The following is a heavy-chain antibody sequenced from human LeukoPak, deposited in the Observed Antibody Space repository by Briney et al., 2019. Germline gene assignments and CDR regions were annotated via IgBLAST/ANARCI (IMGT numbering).Heavy chain of an antibody. CDR2: INEEGSEK. CDR3: ARNQISYGDYVDYYYMDV. D-gene: IGHD4-17*01. J-gene: IGHJ6*03. V-gene: IGHV3-7*01. Sequence: GGSLRLSCAASGFTFSTYWMSWVRQAPGKGLEWVANINEEGSEKNYVDSVKGRFTISRDNAKNSLYLQMNSLRAEDTAVYYCARNQISYGDYVDYYYMDVWGKGTTVTISS. CDR1: GFTFSTYW.